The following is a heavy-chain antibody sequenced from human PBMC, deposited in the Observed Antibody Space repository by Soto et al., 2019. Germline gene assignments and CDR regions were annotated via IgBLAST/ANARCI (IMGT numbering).Heavy chain of an antibody. CDR2: IYPGDSDT. CDR3: ARYPTLTDYFSNGMDV. V-gene: IGHV5-51*01. CDR1: GYTFTNYW. D-gene: IGHD4-17*01. J-gene: IGHJ6*02. Sequence: GESLKISCKGSGYTFTNYWIVWVRQIPGKGLEWMGIIYPGDSDTRYSPSFQGQVTISADRSISTAYLQWSSLKASDTVMYYCARYPTLTDYFSNGMDVRGQGATVAVAS.